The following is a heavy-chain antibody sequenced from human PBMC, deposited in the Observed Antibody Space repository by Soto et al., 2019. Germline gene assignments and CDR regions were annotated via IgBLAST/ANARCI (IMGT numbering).Heavy chain of an antibody. D-gene: IGHD3-16*02. J-gene: IGHJ4*02. Sequence: GGSLRLSCAASGFTFSSYAMSWVRQAPGKGLEWVSAISGSGGSTYYADSVKGRLTISRDNSKNTLYLQMNSLRAEDTAVYYCAKDLSPVLLEYFDYWGQGTLVTVSS. CDR3: AKDLSPVLLEYFDY. CDR1: GFTFSSYA. V-gene: IGHV3-23*01. CDR2: ISGSGGST.